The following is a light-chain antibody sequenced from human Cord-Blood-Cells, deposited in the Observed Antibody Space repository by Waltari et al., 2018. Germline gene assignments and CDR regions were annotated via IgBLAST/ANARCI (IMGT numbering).Light chain of an antibody. CDR2: DVS. CDR1: SSDVGGYNY. Sequence: QSALTQPRSVSGSPGQSVTISCTGTSSDVGGYNYDPLYQHHPGKAPKLMIYDVSKRPSGVPDRFSGSKSGNTASLTISGLQAEDEADYYCCSYAGSYTYVVFGGGTKLTVL. V-gene: IGLV2-11*01. J-gene: IGLJ2*01. CDR3: CSYAGSYTYVV.